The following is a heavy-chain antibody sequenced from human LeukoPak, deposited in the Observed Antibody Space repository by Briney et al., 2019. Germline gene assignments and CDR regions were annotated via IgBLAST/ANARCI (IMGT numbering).Heavy chain of an antibody. V-gene: IGHV4-59*12. Sequence: SETLSLTCTVSGGSISSYYWSWIRQPPGKGLEWIGYIYYSGSTNYNPSLKSRVTMSVDTSKNQFSLKLSSVTAADTAVYYCARVRDGSGYFDYWGQGTLVTVSS. CDR3: ARVRDGSGYFDY. J-gene: IGHJ4*02. CDR1: GGSISSYY. CDR2: IYYSGST. D-gene: IGHD3-10*01.